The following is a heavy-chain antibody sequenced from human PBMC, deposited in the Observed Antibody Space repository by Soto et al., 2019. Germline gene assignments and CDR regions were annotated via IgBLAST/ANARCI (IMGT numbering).Heavy chain of an antibody. CDR2: VYHTGRT. Sequence: XETLSLTCTVSGGSFKSGSYSWSWIRQPPGKGLEWIGYVYHTGRTSYNPSLKSRVSISMDTSKNQFSLNLDSVTAADTAVYFCARDFAYFDYWGQGTLVTVSS. CDR1: GGSFKSGSYS. CDR3: ARDFAYFDY. J-gene: IGHJ4*02. V-gene: IGHV4-61*01. D-gene: IGHD3-3*01.